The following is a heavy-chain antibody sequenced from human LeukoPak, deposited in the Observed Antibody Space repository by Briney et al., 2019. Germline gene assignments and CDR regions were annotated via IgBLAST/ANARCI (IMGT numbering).Heavy chain of an antibody. CDR2: INPNSGGT. V-gene: IGHV1-2*02. CDR3: ARDILTDDAFDI. CDR1: GYTFTGYF. D-gene: IGHD7-27*01. J-gene: IGHJ3*02. Sequence: ATVKVSCKASGYTFTGYFMHWVRQAPGQGLEWMGWINPNSGGTNYAQKFQGRVTMTRDTSISTAYMELSRLTSDDTAVYYCARDILTDDAFDIWGQGTMVTVSS.